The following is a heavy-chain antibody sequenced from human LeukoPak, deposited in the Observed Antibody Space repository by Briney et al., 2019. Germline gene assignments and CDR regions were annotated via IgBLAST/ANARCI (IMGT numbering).Heavy chain of an antibody. CDR1: GFTFSSYA. CDR3: ARGSLGYCSGGSCYPGWFDP. CDR2: ISGSGGST. D-gene: IGHD2-15*01. J-gene: IGHJ5*02. Sequence: GGSLRLSCAASGFTFSSYAMSWVRQAPGKGLEWVSAISGSGGSTYYADSVKGRFTISRDNAKNSLYLQMNSLRAEDTAVYYCARGSLGYCSGGSCYPGWFDPWGQGTLVTVSS. V-gene: IGHV3-23*01.